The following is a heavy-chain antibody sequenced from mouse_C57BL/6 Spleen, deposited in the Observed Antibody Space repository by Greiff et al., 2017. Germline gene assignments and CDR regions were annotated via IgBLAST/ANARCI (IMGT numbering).Heavy chain of an antibody. V-gene: IGHV1-15*01. Sequence: QVQLQQSGAELVRPGASVTLSCKASGYTFTDYEMHWVKQTPVHGLEWIGAIDPETGGTAYNQKFKGKAILTADKSSSTASMVLRSLTSEDSAVYYCTSPYYGSSWAWFAYWGQGTLVTVSA. J-gene: IGHJ3*01. CDR1: GYTFTDYE. CDR2: IDPETGGT. CDR3: TSPYYGSSWAWFAY. D-gene: IGHD1-1*01.